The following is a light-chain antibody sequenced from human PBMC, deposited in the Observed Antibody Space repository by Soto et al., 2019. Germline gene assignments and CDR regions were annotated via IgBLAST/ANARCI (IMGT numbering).Light chain of an antibody. J-gene: IGLJ1*01. CDR1: TRDVGSYND. V-gene: IGLV2-8*01. CDR2: AVS. Sequence: QSALTQPPSASGSPGQSVTISCPGTTRDVGSYNDVSWYQQHPGKAPKLIIYAVSGRPSGVPDRFSGSKSGNTAPMTVSGLQAEEEDDYYCCSYGGSNPDVFGTGTKVTVL. CDR3: CSYGGSNPDV.